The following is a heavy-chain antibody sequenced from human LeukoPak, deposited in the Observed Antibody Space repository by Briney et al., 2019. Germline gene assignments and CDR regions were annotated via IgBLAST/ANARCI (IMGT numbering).Heavy chain of an antibody. CDR3: ARDRYYGSGSFYNWFDP. Sequence: ASVKVSCKASGYTFTGYYMHWVRQAPGQGLEWMGWINPNSGGTSYAQKFQGRVTMTRDTSISTAYMELSRLRSDDTAVYYCARDRYYGSGSFYNWFDPWGQGTLVTVSS. D-gene: IGHD3-10*01. CDR2: INPNSGGT. V-gene: IGHV1-2*02. J-gene: IGHJ5*02. CDR1: GYTFTGYY.